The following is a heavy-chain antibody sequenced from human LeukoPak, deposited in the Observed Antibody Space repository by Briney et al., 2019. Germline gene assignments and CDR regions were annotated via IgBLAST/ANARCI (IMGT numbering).Heavy chain of an antibody. D-gene: IGHD1-26*01. J-gene: IGHJ4*02. CDR3: ATDRIVGPTINDY. V-gene: IGHV3-7*05. CDR1: GFTFTSYC. Sequence: PVGSLRLSCAASGFTFTSYCMSCVRQPPGKWLEWLANIDQDGSEKYYVDSVKGRFTISRDNAKNSLYLQMNSLTVEETAVYFCATDRIVGPTINDYWGQGTLVTVSS. CDR2: IDQDGSEK.